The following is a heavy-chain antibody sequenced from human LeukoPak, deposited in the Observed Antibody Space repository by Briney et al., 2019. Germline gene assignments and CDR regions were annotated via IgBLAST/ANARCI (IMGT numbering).Heavy chain of an antibody. CDR3: ARHNPSYDFWSGLQGAFDI. CDR2: IYDSGST. CDR1: GGSISSSSYY. J-gene: IGHJ3*02. Sequence: SETLSLTCTVSGGSISSSSYYWGWIRQPPGKGLEWIGSIYDSGSTYYNPSLKSRATISVDTSKNQFSLKLSSVTAADTAVYYCARHNPSYDFWSGLQGAFDIWGQGTMVTVSS. D-gene: IGHD3-3*01. V-gene: IGHV4-39*01.